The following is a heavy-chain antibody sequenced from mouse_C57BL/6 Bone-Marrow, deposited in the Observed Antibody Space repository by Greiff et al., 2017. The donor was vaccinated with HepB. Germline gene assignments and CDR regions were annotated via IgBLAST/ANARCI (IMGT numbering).Heavy chain of an antibody. CDR3: ARRWLLHHYYAMDY. V-gene: IGHV5-12*01. Sequence: EVQVVESGGGLVQPGGSLKLSCAASGFTFSDYYMYWVRQTPEKRLEWVAYISNGGGSTYYPDTVKGRFTISRDNAKNTLYLQMSRLKSEDTAMYYCARRWLLHHYYAMDYWGQGTSVTVSS. D-gene: IGHD2-3*01. CDR1: GFTFSDYY. J-gene: IGHJ4*01. CDR2: ISNGGGST.